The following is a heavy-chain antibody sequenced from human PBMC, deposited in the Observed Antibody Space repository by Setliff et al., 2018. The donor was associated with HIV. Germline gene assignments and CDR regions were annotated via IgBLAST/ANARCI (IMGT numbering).Heavy chain of an antibody. CDR3: ARVGSYWSTFDY. J-gene: IGHJ4*02. V-gene: IGHV7-4-1*02. Sequence: GASVKVSCKASGYTLTTYGISWVRQAPGQGLQWMGWLNTETGNSMYAQGFTGRFVFSLDTSVSTAFLQINSLKAEDTAMYYCARVGSYWSTFDYWGQGALVT. CDR1: GYTLTTYG. D-gene: IGHD1-26*01. CDR2: LNTETGNS.